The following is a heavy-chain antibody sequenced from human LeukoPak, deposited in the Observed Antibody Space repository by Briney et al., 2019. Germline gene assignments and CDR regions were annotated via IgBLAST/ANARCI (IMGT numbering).Heavy chain of an antibody. J-gene: IGHJ4*02. Sequence: PGGSLRLSCAASGFTFSSYAMSWVRQAPGKGLEWVSAISGSGGSTYYADSVKGRFTISRDNSKNTLYLQMYSLRAEDTAVYYCAKDRGRYGDYVRWDYWGQGTLVTVSS. CDR2: ISGSGGST. CDR1: GFTFSSYA. D-gene: IGHD4-17*01. CDR3: AKDRGRYGDYVRWDY. V-gene: IGHV3-23*01.